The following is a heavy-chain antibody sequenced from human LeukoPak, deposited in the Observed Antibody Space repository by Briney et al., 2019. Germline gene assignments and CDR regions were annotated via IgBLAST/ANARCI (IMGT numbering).Heavy chain of an antibody. CDR2: IWYDGSHK. D-gene: IGHD6-13*01. V-gene: IGHV3-33*01. Sequence: GRSLRLSCAASGFTFTSYCFHWVRQAPGKGLEWVAVIWYDGSHKYYVDSVKGRFTISRDNSENTVYLEMNSLRTEDTAVYYCARDFAAAAYYFDVWGQGTQVTVSS. J-gene: IGHJ4*02. CDR1: GFTFTSYC. CDR3: ARDFAAAAYYFDV.